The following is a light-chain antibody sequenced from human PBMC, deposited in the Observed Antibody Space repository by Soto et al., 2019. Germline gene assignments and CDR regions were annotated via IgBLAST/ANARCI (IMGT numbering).Light chain of an antibody. CDR3: QQYYSTPVT. J-gene: IGKJ1*01. V-gene: IGKV4-1*01. CDR2: WAS. CDR1: QSVLYSSNNKNY. Sequence: DIVMTQSPDSLAVSLGERATINCKSSQSVLYSSNNKNYLAWHQQKPGQPPKLLIYWASTRESGVPDRFSGSGSGTDFTLTISSLQAEDVAVYYCQQYYSTPVTFGQGTKVEIK.